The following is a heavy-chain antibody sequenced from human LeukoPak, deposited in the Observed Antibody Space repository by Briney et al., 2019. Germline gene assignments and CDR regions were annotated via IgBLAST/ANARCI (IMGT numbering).Heavy chain of an antibody. D-gene: IGHD2-2*01. J-gene: IGHJ4*02. CDR2: MNPKTGNT. Sequence: ASVKVSCKSSGYTFSSYDINWVRQSAGQGLEWMGWMNPKTGNTGFSQKFQGRVTITRDTSISTAYMELSRLTSEDTGVYYCTRGLPRDGLVVIAAANEYWGQGSLVTVSS. V-gene: IGHV1-8*03. CDR3: TRGLPRDGLVVIAAANEY. CDR1: GYTFSSYD.